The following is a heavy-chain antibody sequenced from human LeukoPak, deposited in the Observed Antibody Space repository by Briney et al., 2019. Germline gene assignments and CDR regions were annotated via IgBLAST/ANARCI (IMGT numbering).Heavy chain of an antibody. Sequence: GGSLRLSCAASGFTVSSNYMSWVRQAPGKGLEGVSVIYSGRSTYYADSVKGRFTISRDNSKNTLYLQMNSLRAEDTAVYYCATDDLGERLPLDHWGQGTLVTVSS. CDR1: GFTVSSNY. V-gene: IGHV3-66*01. CDR2: IYSGRST. CDR3: ATDDLGERLPLDH. J-gene: IGHJ4*02. D-gene: IGHD3-16*01.